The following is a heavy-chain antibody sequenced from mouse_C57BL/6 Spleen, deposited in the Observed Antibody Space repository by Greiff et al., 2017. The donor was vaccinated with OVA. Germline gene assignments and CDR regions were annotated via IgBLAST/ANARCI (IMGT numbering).Heavy chain of an antibody. D-gene: IGHD4-1*01. V-gene: IGHV3-6*01. CDR1: GYSITSGYY. CDR3: AREGTGTDY. J-gene: IGHJ2*01. CDR2: ISYDGSN. Sequence: EVQLQESGPGLVKPSQSLSLTCSVTGYSITSGYYWNWIRQFPGNNLEWMGYISYDGSNNYNQSLKNRISITRDTSKNQFFLKLNSVTTEDTATYYCAREGTGTDYWGQGTTLTVSS.